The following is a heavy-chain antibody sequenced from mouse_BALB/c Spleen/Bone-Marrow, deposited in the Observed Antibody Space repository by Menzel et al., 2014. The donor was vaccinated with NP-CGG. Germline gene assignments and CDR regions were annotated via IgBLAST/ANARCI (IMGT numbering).Heavy chain of an antibody. CDR2: IHYSGTT. CDR3: AITTVVNAMDY. Sequence: EVKLVESGPDLVKPSQSLSLTCTVTGYSITSGYTWHWIRQFPVNTLEWMGYIHYSGTTNYNPSLKSRISITRDTSKNQFFLQLNSVTTEDTATYHCAITTVVNAMDYWGQGTSVTVSS. J-gene: IGHJ4*01. D-gene: IGHD1-1*01. CDR1: GYSITSGYT. V-gene: IGHV3-1*02.